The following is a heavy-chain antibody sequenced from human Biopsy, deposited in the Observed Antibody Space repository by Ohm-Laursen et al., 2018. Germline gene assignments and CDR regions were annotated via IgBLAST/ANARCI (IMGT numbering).Heavy chain of an antibody. J-gene: IGHJ4*02. V-gene: IGHV1-2*02. CDR2: SKPNHNT. Sequence: SSVKVSCKTSGYTFNDYYIHWVRQAPGQGLEWMGWSKPNHNTKYAEKFQDRVTLTRDTTTGTAYMELSRLRRDDTAIYYCARKSFYESGGFDYWGQGTLVSVS. CDR1: GYTFNDYY. CDR3: ARKSFYESGGFDY. D-gene: IGHD3-22*01.